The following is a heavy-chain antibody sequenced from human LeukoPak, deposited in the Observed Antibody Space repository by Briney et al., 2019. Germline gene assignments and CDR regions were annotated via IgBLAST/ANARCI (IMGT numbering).Heavy chain of an antibody. D-gene: IGHD3-3*01. Sequence: PSETLSLTCTVSGGSISSYYWSWIRQPPGKGLEWIGYIYYSGSTNYNPSLKSRVTISVDTSKNQFSLKLSSVTAADTAVYYCARESDGYDFWIGFDYWGQGTLVTVSS. CDR2: IYYSGST. J-gene: IGHJ4*02. CDR1: GGSISSYY. V-gene: IGHV4-59*01. CDR3: ARESDGYDFWIGFDY.